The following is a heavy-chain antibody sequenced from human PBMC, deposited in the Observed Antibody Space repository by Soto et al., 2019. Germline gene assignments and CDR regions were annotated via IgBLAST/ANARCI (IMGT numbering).Heavy chain of an antibody. CDR1: GGSISSSNW. CDR2: IYHSGST. D-gene: IGHD3-10*01. V-gene: IGHV4-4*02. J-gene: IGHJ3*02. Sequence: SETLSLTCAVSGGSISSSNWWSWVRQPPGKGLEWIGEIYHSGSTNYNPSLKSRVTISVDKSKNQFSLKLSSVTAADTAVYYCARITMVRVADDAFDIWGQGTMVTVSS. CDR3: ARITMVRVADDAFDI.